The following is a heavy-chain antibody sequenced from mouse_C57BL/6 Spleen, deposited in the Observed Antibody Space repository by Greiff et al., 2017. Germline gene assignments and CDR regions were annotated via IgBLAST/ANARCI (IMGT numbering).Heavy chain of an antibody. J-gene: IGHJ4*01. V-gene: IGHV1-26*01. D-gene: IGHD1-1*01. Sequence: EVQLQQSGPELVKPGASVKISCKASGYTFTDYYMNWVKQSHGKSLEWIGDINPNNGGTSYNQKFKGKATLTVDKSSSTAYMELRSLTSEDSAVYYCARSDYYGSSPYAMDYWGQGTSVTVSS. CDR3: ARSDYYGSSPYAMDY. CDR1: GYTFTDYY. CDR2: INPNNGGT.